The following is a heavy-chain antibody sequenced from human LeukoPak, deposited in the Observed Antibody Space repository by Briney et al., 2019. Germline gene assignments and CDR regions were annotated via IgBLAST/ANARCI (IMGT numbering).Heavy chain of an antibody. CDR1: GGSISPYY. J-gene: IGHJ4*02. V-gene: IGHV4-59*01. CDR3: VRDRHWTNDWVFDY. CDR2: VYYTGST. Sequence: SETLSLTCTVSGGSISPYYWSWIRQPSGKGLEWIGYVYYTGSTDYNPSLKSRVTISVDTSKNQFSLKLSSVAAADTAVYYCVRDRHWTNDWVFDYWGQGTLVTVSS. D-gene: IGHD1/OR15-1a*01.